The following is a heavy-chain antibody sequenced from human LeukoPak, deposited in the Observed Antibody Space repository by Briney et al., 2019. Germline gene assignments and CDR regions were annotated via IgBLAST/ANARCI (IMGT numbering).Heavy chain of an antibody. D-gene: IGHD6-13*01. CDR2: INPNSGGT. Sequence: ASVKVSCKASGYTFTGYYMHWVRQAPGQGLEWMGWINPNSGGTNYAQKFQGRVTMTRDTSISTAYMELSRLRPDDTAVYYCARDGLAAAGSPPDHWGQGTLVTVSS. V-gene: IGHV1-2*02. CDR1: GYTFTGYY. CDR3: ARDGLAAAGSPPDH. J-gene: IGHJ4*02.